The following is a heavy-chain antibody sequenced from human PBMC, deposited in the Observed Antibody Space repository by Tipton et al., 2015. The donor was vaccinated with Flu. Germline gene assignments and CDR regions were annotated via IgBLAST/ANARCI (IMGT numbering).Heavy chain of an antibody. J-gene: IGHJ4*02. CDR3: AGGWVPYAAAYDY. CDR1: GYTFSSYG. V-gene: IGHV1-2*02. D-gene: IGHD2-2*01. Sequence: QVQLVQSGAEVKKAGASVKVSCKASGYTFSSYGISWVRQAPGQGLEWMGWVNGNSGGTGYAQKFQGRVSMTRDTSVNTVHMEVTWLTPDDTAVYYCAGGWVPYAAAYDYWGQGTLITVAS. CDR2: VNGNSGGT.